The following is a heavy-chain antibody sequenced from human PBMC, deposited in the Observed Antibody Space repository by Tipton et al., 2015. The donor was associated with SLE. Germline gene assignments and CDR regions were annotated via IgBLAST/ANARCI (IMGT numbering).Heavy chain of an antibody. V-gene: IGHV4-39*07. CDR1: GASTRSGRYY. J-gene: IGHJ4*02. CDR2: IYYTGST. D-gene: IGHD3-3*01. Sequence: TLSLTCTVSGASTRSGRYYWVWIRQSPGGGLEWIWGIYYTGSTYYSPSLKSRVTISVDTSKNLFSLNVDPVTAADTAVYYCARVKSIFGVVIIDYWGQGTLVTVSS. CDR3: ARVKSIFGVVIIDY.